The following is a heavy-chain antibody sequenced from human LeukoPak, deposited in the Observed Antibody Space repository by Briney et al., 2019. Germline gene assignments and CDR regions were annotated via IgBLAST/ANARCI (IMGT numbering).Heavy chain of an antibody. CDR1: GGSISSGGYY. V-gene: IGHV4-30-2*01. CDR3: ARDHQVLRLGGFDP. D-gene: IGHD3-3*01. Sequence: PSQTLSLTCTVSGGSISSGGYYWSWIRQPPGKGLEWIGYIYHSGSTYYNPSLKSRVTTSVDRSKNQFSLKLSSVTAADTAVYYCARDHQVLRLGGFDPWGQGTLVTVSS. CDR2: IYHSGST. J-gene: IGHJ5*02.